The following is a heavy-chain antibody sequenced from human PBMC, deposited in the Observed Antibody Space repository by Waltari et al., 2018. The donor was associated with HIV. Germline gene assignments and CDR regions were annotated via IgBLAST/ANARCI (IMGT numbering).Heavy chain of an antibody. Sequence: QVQLQESGPGLVKPSETLSLTCTVSGGSLSSYYWSWIRPPPGKGLEWIGYIYYSGSTNYNPSLKSRVTISVDTSKNQFSLKLSSVTTADTAVYYCARVPPADDPGADYYGMDVWGQGTTVTVSS. CDR2: IYYSGST. CDR3: ARVPPADDPGADYYGMDV. V-gene: IGHV4-59*01. J-gene: IGHJ6*02. CDR1: GGSLSSYY. D-gene: IGHD7-27*01.